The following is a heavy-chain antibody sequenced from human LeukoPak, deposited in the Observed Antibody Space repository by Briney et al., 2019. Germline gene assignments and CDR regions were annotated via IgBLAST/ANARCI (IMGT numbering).Heavy chain of an antibody. CDR1: GGSFSGYY. CDR3: ARVFSGAGYYGSGSYDRGIFALDY. D-gene: IGHD3-10*01. J-gene: IGHJ4*02. Sequence: SETLSLTCAVYGGSFSGYYWSWIRQPPGKGLEWIGEINHSGSTNYNPSLKSRVTISVDTSKNQFSLKLSSVTAADTAVYYCARVFSGAGYYGSGSYDRGIFALDYWGQGTLVTVSS. V-gene: IGHV4-34*01. CDR2: INHSGST.